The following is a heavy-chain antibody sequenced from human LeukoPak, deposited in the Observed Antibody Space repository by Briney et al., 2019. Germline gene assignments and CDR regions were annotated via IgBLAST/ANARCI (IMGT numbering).Heavy chain of an antibody. CDR2: IYTSGST. J-gene: IGHJ4*02. CDR3: ATEAPNYYGSGSYASFDY. Sequence: SQTLSLTCTVSGGSISSGSYYWSWIRQPAGKGLEWIGRIYTSGSTNYNPSLKSRVTISVDTSKNQFSLKLSSVTAAGTAVYYCATEAPNYYGSGSYASFDYWGQGTLVTVSS. V-gene: IGHV4-61*02. D-gene: IGHD3-10*01. CDR1: GGSISSGSYY.